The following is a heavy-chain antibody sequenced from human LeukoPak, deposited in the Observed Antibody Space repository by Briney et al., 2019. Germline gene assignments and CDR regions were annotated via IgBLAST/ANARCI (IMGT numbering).Heavy chain of an antibody. CDR1: VGTFSSYA. CDR2: IIPIFGTA. D-gene: IGHD3-10*01. V-gene: IGHV1-69*05. J-gene: IGHJ4*02. Sequence: SVKVSCKASVGTFSSYAISWVRQAPGQGRDWMGRIIPIFGTANYAQKFQGRVTITTDESTSTAYMELSSLRSEDTAVYSCESDRTEIKYYGSGSYYNDWGQGTLVTVSS. CDR3: ESDRTEIKYYGSGSYYND.